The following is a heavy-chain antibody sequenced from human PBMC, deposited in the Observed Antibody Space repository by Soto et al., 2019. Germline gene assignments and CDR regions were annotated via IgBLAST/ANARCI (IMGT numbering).Heavy chain of an antibody. J-gene: IGHJ5*02. Sequence: QVQLVESGGGVVQPGRSLRLSCAASGFTFSSYAMHWVRQTPGKGLEWVAVISYDGSNKYYADSVKGRFTISRDNSKNTLYLQMNSLRAEDTAVYYCARDWLGSKGWFDPGGQGTLVTVSS. CDR2: ISYDGSNK. D-gene: IGHD4-4*01. CDR3: ARDWLGSKGWFDP. V-gene: IGHV3-30-3*01. CDR1: GFTFSSYA.